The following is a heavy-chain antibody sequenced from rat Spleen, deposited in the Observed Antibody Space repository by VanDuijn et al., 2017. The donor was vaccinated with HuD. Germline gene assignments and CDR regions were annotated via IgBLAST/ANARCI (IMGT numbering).Heavy chain of an antibody. CDR2: ISTGGGNT. CDR1: GFTFSNYG. J-gene: IGHJ4*01. D-gene: IGHD1-4*01. CDR3: ARLFNYPGPSDVMDA. V-gene: IGHV5S14*01. Sequence: EVQLVESGGGLVQPGRSLKLSCAASGFTFSNYGMAWVRQTPTKGLEWVASISTGGGNTYYRDSVKGRFTNSRENAKKPQYLQMDSLRSEDTATYYCARLFNYPGPSDVMDAWGQGASVTVSS.